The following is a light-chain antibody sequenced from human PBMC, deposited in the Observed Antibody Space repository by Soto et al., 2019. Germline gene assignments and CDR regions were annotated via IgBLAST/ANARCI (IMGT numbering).Light chain of an antibody. Sequence: VLTQSPSASASLGASVKLTCTLSSGHSNYAIAWHQQQPEKGPRFLMKLNSDGSHSKGDGIPDRFSGSSSGAERYLPISTLQSEDEADYYCQTWVTGIHIFGGGTKLTVL. CDR2: LNSDGSH. CDR1: SGHSNYA. J-gene: IGLJ2*01. V-gene: IGLV4-69*01. CDR3: QTWVTGIHI.